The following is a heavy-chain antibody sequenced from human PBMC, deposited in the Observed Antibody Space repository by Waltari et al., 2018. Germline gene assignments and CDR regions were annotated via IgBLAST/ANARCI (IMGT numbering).Heavy chain of an antibody. V-gene: IGHV1-2*02. D-gene: IGHD3-3*01. J-gene: IGHJ3*01. CDR1: GYTFSDHS. Sequence: QVHLVQSGAEVRKPGASVRVSCKTSGYTFSDHSIYWVRQAPGQGLEWMGWINPKSGATNPAQKYQGRVTMTTDTSTNTVYMELRRLTSDDTAVYYCARDLFPNFWSGYGFDFWGQGTKVTVSS. CDR3: ARDLFPNFWSGYGFDF. CDR2: INPKSGAT.